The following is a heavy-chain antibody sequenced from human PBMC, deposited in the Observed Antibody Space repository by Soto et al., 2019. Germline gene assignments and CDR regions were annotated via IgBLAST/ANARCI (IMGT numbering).Heavy chain of an antibody. Sequence: SETLSLTCAVYGGSFSGYYWSWIRQPPGKGLEWIGEINHSGSTNYNPSLKSRVTISVDTSKNQFSLKLSSVTATDTAVYYCARSFYDILTGYYFDYWGQGTLVTVSS. CDR2: INHSGST. CDR3: ARSFYDILTGYYFDY. J-gene: IGHJ4*02. D-gene: IGHD3-9*01. CDR1: GGSFSGYY. V-gene: IGHV4-34*01.